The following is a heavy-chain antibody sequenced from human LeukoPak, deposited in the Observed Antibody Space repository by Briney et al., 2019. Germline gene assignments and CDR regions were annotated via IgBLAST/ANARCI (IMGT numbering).Heavy chain of an antibody. CDR3: AKEGGWFGELLPLDY. D-gene: IGHD3-10*01. J-gene: IGHJ4*02. CDR1: GFTFSSYA. Sequence: GGSLRLSCAASGFTFSSYAMGWVRQAPGKGLEWVSAISGSGGSTYYADSVKGRFTISRDNSKNTLYLQMNSLRAEDTAVYYCAKEGGWFGELLPLDYWGQGTLVTVSS. V-gene: IGHV3-23*01. CDR2: ISGSGGST.